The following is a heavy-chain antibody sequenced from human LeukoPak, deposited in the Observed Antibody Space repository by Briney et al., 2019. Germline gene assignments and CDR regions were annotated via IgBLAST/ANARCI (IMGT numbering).Heavy chain of an antibody. CDR3: ARENTYYYGSGGYYWYFDL. D-gene: IGHD3-22*01. V-gene: IGHV4-4*07. CDR1: GGSITSYY. J-gene: IGHJ2*01. CDR2: IYSSGST. Sequence: SETLSLTCTVSGGSITSYYWSWIRQPAGKGLEWIGRIYSSGSTNYNTSLKSRVSISLDKAKNQVSLKLSSVTAADTAVYYCARENTYYYGSGGYYWYFDLWGRGTLVAVSS.